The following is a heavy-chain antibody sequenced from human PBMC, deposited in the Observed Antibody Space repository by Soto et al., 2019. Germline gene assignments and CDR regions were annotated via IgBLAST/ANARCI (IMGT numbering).Heavy chain of an antibody. CDR2: ISAYNGNT. CDR1: GYTFTSYG. D-gene: IGHD3-22*01. Sequence: ASVKVSCKASGYTFTSYGISWVRQAPGQGLDWMGWISAYNGNTNYAQKLQGRVTMTTDTSTSTAYMELRSLRSDDTAVYYCARNRDYYYDSSGYYHDFDYWGQGTLVTVSS. J-gene: IGHJ4*02. V-gene: IGHV1-18*01. CDR3: ARNRDYYYDSSGYYHDFDY.